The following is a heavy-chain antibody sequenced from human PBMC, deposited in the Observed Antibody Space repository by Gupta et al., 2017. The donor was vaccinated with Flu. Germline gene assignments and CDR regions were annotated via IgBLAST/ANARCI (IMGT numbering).Heavy chain of an antibody. D-gene: IGHD1-7*01. V-gene: IGHV3-30*18. Sequence: QVQLVQSGGGVVLPGSSLRLSCAASGFIFSDYGMHWVRQVPGKGLEWIAVMSDDGSNQWYADSVRGRFTISRDNSENTLILQMNSLRRDDTAVYYCAKGGRHNWNFDGDYWGQGTLVTVSS. J-gene: IGHJ4*02. CDR2: MSDDGSNQ. CDR3: AKGGRHNWNFDGDY. CDR1: GFIFSDYG.